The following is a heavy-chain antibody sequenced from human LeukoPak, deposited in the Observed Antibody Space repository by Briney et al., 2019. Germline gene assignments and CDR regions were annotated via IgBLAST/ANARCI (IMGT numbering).Heavy chain of an antibody. CDR3: ARDGPARWLQSRNFDY. Sequence: GGSLRLSCAASGFTFSSYGMHWVRQAPGKGLEWVAVIWYDGSNKYYADSVKGRFTISRDNSKNTLYLQMNSLRAEDTAVYYCARDGPARWLQSRNFDYWGQGTLVTVSS. J-gene: IGHJ4*02. CDR1: GFTFSSYG. CDR2: IWYDGSNK. D-gene: IGHD5-24*01. V-gene: IGHV3-33*01.